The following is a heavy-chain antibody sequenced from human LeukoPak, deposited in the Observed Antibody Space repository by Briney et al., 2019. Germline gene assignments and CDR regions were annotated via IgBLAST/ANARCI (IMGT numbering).Heavy chain of an antibody. Sequence: GGSLRLSCAASGFTFSSYAMSWVRQAPGKGLEWVSDISGSGGSTYYADSVKGRFTISRDNSKNTLYLQMNSLRAEDTAVYYCAKVFTGTRSRDDYWGQGTLVTVSS. V-gene: IGHV3-23*01. J-gene: IGHJ4*02. CDR3: AKVFTGTRSRDDY. D-gene: IGHD6-13*01. CDR2: ISGSGGST. CDR1: GFTFSSYA.